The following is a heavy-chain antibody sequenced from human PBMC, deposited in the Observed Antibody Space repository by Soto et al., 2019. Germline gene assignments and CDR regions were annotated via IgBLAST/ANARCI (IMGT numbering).Heavy chain of an antibody. CDR2: INHSGST. Sequence: QVQLQQWGAGLLKPSETLSLTCAVYGGSFSAYYWSWIRQPPGKGLEWIGEINHSGSTNYNPSLKSRVTISVDTSKNQFSLKLSSVTAADTAVYYWARGTDMTTVTTRWFDPWGQGTLVTVSS. V-gene: IGHV4-34*01. CDR1: GGSFSAYY. D-gene: IGHD4-17*01. J-gene: IGHJ5*02. CDR3: ARGTDMTTVTTRWFDP.